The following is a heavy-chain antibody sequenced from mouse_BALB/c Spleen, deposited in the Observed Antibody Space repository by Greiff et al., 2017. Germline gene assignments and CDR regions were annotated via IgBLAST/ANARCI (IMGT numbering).Heavy chain of an antibody. J-gene: IGHJ1*01. CDR1: GFSLNGTG. CDR3: AREAIHYDVYCYCDV. D-gene: IGHD1-2*01. CDR2: IGGDGST. Sequence: VQLVESGPGLVAPSQSLSITCTVSGFSLNGTGVNWVRQPPGQGLEWMGRIGGDGSTDYNSPLNARLSISKDTSKSQVFLKMNSLQTDDTARDDCAREAIHYDVYCYCDVWGAGTTVTVSA. V-gene: IGHV2-6-7*01.